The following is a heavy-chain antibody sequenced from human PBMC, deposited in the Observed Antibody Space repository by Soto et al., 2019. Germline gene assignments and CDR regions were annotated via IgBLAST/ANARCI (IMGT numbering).Heavy chain of an antibody. V-gene: IGHV3-48*01. CDR3: ARVPPYYYYYMDV. CDR2: IISSCSTI. CDR1: GFSFSSYS. J-gene: IGHJ6*03. Sequence: EVQLVASGGGLVQRGGSLRLACAASGFSFSSYSMNCVREAPGTGVGVGSYIISSCSTIYYVDSVKGRFTISRDNAKNSLYLQMNSLRAEDTAVYYCARVPPYYYYYMDVWGKGTTVTVSS.